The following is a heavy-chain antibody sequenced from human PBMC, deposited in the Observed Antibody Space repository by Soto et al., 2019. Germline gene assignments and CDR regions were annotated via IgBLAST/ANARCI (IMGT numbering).Heavy chain of an antibody. CDR3: AHSRYSTSSFDY. V-gene: IGHV2-5*02. D-gene: IGHD6-6*01. J-gene: IGHJ4*02. Sequence: SGPTLVNPTQTLTLTCTFSGFSLTSNDVGVGWIRQPPGKALEWLALIYWDDDKRYSPSLKSRLTITKDTSKNQVVLRMTNMDPVDTATYYCAHSRYSTSSFDYWGKGTLVTVSS. CDR2: IYWDDDK. CDR1: GFSLTSNDVG.